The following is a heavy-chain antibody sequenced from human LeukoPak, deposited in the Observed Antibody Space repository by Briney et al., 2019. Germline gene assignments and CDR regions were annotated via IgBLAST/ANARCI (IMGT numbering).Heavy chain of an antibody. CDR3: VRERFYFFDF. CDR2: IKQDGSET. V-gene: IGHV3-7*01. J-gene: IGHJ4*01. Sequence: GGSLRLSCAASGFTFTNNFMSWVRQVPGKGLEWVANIKQDGSETTYADSVRGRFTIFRDNAKDSVYLQMNSLRAEDSATYYCVRERFYFFDFWGQGTLVTVSS. CDR1: GFTFTNNF.